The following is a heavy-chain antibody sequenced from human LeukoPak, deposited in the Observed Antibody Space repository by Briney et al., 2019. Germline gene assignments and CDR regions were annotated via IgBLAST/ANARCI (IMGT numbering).Heavy chain of an antibody. J-gene: IGHJ6*02. CDR3: ARDHSVGYDFWSGYSLSGMDV. CDR1: GGSISSYY. D-gene: IGHD3-3*01. Sequence: SETLSLTCTVSGGSISSYYWSWIRQHPGKGLEWIGYIYYSGSTYYNPSLKSRVTISVDTSKNQFSLKLSSVTAADTAVYYCARDHSVGYDFWSGYSLSGMDVWGQGTTVTVSS. V-gene: IGHV4-59*06. CDR2: IYYSGST.